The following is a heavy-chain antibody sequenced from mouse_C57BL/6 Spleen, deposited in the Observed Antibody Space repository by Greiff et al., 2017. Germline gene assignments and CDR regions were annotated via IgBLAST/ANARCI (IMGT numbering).Heavy chain of an antibody. Sequence: QVQLQQSGPGLVQPSQSLYITCTVSGFSLTSYGVHWVRQCPGKGLEWMGVIWSGGSTDYNAAFISRLSISKDNSKSQVFFTMNSLQADDTAINYCARNGGNWDDWYFDVWGTGTTVTVSS. V-gene: IGHV2-2*01. CDR3: ARNGGNWDDWYFDV. D-gene: IGHD4-1*01. CDR1: GFSLTSYG. J-gene: IGHJ1*03. CDR2: IWSGGST.